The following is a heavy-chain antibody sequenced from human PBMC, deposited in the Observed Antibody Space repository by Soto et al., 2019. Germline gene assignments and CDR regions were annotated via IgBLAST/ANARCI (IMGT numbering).Heavy chain of an antibody. D-gene: IGHD1-26*01. Sequence: QVQLVQSGAEVKKPGSSVKVSCKASGGTFSSYAISWVLQAPGQGLEWMGGIIPIFGTAKYAQKLQSRVTITADKSTSTAYMELSSLRSEDTAVYYCALHGATLTWFDPWGQGTLVTVYS. CDR2: IIPIFGTA. V-gene: IGHV1-69*06. CDR3: ALHGATLTWFDP. CDR1: GGTFSSYA. J-gene: IGHJ5*02.